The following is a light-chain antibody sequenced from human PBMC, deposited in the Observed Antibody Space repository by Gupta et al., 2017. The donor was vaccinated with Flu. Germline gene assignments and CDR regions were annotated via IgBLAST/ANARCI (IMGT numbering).Light chain of an antibody. CDR2: DAS. V-gene: IGKV3-11*01. CDR3: QQRSPLT. CDR1: QSVSSY. Sequence: SPGERATLSCRASQSVSSYLAWYQQKVGQAPRLLIYDASNRATGLPARFSGSGSGTDFTLTINSLDPEDFAVYYCQQRSPLTFGGGTKVEIK. J-gene: IGKJ4*01.